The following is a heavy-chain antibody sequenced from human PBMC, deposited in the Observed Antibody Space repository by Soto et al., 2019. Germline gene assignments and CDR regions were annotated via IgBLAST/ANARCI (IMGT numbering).Heavy chain of an antibody. D-gene: IGHD3-22*01. J-gene: IGHJ5*02. V-gene: IGHV5-51*01. CDR1: GYGFANYW. CDR3: ARKDKSGYFNWFDP. Sequence: GESLKISCKGSGYGFANYWIGWVRQMPGKGLEWMGIIYPGDSDTRYSPSFEGHVTISADKSISTAYLQWSNLKASDTATYFCARKDKSGYFNWFDPWGQGTLVTVSS. CDR2: IYPGDSDT.